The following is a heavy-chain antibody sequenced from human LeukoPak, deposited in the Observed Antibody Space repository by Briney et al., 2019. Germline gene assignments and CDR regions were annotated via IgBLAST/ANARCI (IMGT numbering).Heavy chain of an antibody. V-gene: IGHV4-38-2*02. Sequence: PSETLSLTCTVSGYSISSGYYWGWIRQPPGKGLEWIGSIYHSGSTYYNPSLKSRVTMSVDTSKNQFSLKLSSVTAADTAVYYCARDRSSGSYLGDAFDIWGQGTMVTVSS. CDR1: GYSISSGYY. D-gene: IGHD1-26*01. CDR3: ARDRSSGSYLGDAFDI. J-gene: IGHJ3*02. CDR2: IYHSGST.